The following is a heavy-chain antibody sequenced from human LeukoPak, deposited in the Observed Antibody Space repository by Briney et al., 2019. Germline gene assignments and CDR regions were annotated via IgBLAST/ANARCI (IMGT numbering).Heavy chain of an antibody. Sequence: LSCPASGFTFSSYAMIWLRQAPGEGREWVAAISGSGCSTYSAASVKSRFTISRDNAKNSLYLRMNSLRAEDTAVYYWAKPSYYYDSSGRRKRDYYYYYMDVWGKGTTVTVSS. D-gene: IGHD3-22*01. V-gene: IGHV3-23*01. CDR1: GFTFSSYA. CDR2: ISGSGCST. CDR3: AKPSYYYDSSGRRKRDYYYYYMDV. J-gene: IGHJ6*03.